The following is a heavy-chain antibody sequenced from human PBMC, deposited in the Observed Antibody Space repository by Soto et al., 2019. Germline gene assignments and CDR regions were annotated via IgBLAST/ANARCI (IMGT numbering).Heavy chain of an antibody. Sequence: ASVKVSCKASGDTFSSYTINWVRQAPGLGLEWMGRVIPMLSMSNYALKFQGRVTMTADRSTNTAYMELSSLRSEDTATYYCPRSYGSGSRAFDYWG. CDR1: GDTFSSYT. CDR2: VIPMLSMS. D-gene: IGHD3-10*01. J-gene: IGHJ4*01. V-gene: IGHV1-69*02. CDR3: PRSYGSGSRAFDY.